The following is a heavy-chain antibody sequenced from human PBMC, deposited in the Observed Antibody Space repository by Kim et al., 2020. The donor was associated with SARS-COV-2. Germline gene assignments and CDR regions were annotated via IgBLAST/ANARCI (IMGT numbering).Heavy chain of an antibody. CDR3: PRQGKVLSYYYYYGMDV. CDR1: GGSISSSSYY. CDR2: IYYSGST. J-gene: IGHJ6*01. D-gene: IGHD2-15*01. Sequence: SETLSLTCTVSGGSISSSSYYWGWIRQPPGKGLEWIGSIYYSGSTYYNPSLKSRVTISVDTSKNQFSLKLSSVTAADTPVYYCPRQGKVLSYYYYYGMDV. V-gene: IGHV4-39*01.